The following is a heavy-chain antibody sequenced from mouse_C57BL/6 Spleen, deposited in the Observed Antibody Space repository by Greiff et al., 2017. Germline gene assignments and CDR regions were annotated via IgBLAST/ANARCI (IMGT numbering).Heavy chain of an antibody. CDR2: IDPSDSYT. D-gene: IGHD2-13*01. CDR1: GYTFTSYW. CDR3: ARSALYGDYAY. J-gene: IGHJ3*01. Sequence: QVQLQQSGAELVMPGASVKLSCKASGYTFTSYWMHWVKQRPGQGLEWIGEIDPSDSYTNYNQKFKGKSTLTVDKSSSTAYLQLSSLPSDDSAVYYCARSALYGDYAYWGQGTLVTVSA. V-gene: IGHV1-69*01.